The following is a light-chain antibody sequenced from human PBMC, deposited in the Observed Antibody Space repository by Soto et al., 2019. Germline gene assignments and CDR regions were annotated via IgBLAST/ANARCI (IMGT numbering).Light chain of an antibody. CDR2: GAS. Sequence: EIVLTQSPGTLSLSPGERATLSCRASQSVSSSYLAWYQQKPGQAPRLLIYGASSRATGIPDRFSGSGSGKDFTLTISRLEPEDFAVYYCQQYGSSPFTFGPGT. J-gene: IGKJ3*01. CDR3: QQYGSSPFT. V-gene: IGKV3-20*01. CDR1: QSVSSSY.